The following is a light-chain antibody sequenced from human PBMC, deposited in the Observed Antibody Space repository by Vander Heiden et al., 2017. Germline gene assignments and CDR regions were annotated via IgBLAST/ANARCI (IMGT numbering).Light chain of an antibody. V-gene: IGLV1-47*01. CDR2: RNN. CDR1: SSNIGSNY. J-gene: IGLJ2*01. CDR3: AAWDDSLSGRHVV. Sequence: QSVLTQPHSASGTPGQRVTISCSGSSSNIGSNYVYWYQQLPGTAPTLLIYRNNQRPSGVPDRFSGAKSGTSASLAISGLRSEDEADYYCAAWDDSLSGRHVVFGGGTKLTVL.